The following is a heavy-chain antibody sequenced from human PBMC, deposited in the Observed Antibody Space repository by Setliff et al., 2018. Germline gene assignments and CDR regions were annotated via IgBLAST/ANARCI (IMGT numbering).Heavy chain of an antibody. CDR2: IFFNGNK. Sequence: SETLSLTCNVSGTSVRTYYWTWIRQPPGKGLEWIGFIFFNGNKNYNPSLESRVTMSVDTSNNHVSLKLSSVTTADTAVYYCTNGWRNFDYWGQGKLVTVPQ. J-gene: IGHJ4*02. V-gene: IGHV4-59*02. CDR3: TNGWRNFDY. CDR1: GTSVRTYY. D-gene: IGHD6-19*01.